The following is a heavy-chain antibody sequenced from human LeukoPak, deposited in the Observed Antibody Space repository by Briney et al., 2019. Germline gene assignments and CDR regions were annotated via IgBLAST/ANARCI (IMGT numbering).Heavy chain of an antibody. Sequence: SETLSLTCTVSGGSISSSSYYWGWIRQPPGKGLEWIGSIYYSGSTYYNPSLKSRVTISVDTSKNQFSLKLSSVTAADTAVYYCARGYCSSTSCYGAGGVDVWGKGATVTVSS. CDR2: IYYSGST. CDR3: ARGYCSSTSCYGAGGVDV. J-gene: IGHJ6*04. D-gene: IGHD2-2*01. V-gene: IGHV4-39*07. CDR1: GGSISSSSYY.